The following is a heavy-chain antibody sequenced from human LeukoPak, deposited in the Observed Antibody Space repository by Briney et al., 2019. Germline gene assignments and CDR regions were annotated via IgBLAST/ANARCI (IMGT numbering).Heavy chain of an antibody. CDR2: ISAYNGNT. V-gene: IGHV1-18*01. CDR3: ARYYDILTGHLGLDY. D-gene: IGHD3-9*01. CDR1: GYTFTSYG. Sequence: ASVTVSCKASGYTFTSYGISWMRQAPGQGLEWMGWISAYNGNTNYAQKLQGRVTMTTDTSTSTAYMELRSLRSDDTAVYYCARYYDILTGHLGLDYWGQGTLATVSS. J-gene: IGHJ4*02.